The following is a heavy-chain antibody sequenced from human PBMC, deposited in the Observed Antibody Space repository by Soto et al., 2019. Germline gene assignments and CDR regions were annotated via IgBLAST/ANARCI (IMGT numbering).Heavy chain of an antibody. D-gene: IGHD6-13*01. V-gene: IGHV4-59*08. J-gene: IGHJ4*02. CDR3: ARHSSSWDGNGY. Sequence: PSETLSLTCTVSGGSISSYYWSWIRQPPGKGLEWIGEINYSGSTNYNPSLQGRVTMTTDTSTSTAYMELRSLRSDDTAVYYCARHSSSWDGNGYWGQGTLVTVSS. CDR1: GGSISSYY. CDR2: INYSGST.